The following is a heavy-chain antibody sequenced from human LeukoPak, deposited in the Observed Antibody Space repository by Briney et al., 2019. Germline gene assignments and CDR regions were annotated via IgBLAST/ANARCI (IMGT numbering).Heavy chain of an antibody. J-gene: IGHJ4*02. Sequence: GESLTLSCAASGLTLNYYSMDWVRQAPGKGLEWVASITTSSSYIYYADSVRGRFTISRDNAKNSLYLQMSSLRAEDTAVYYCARDGVMGATKWGHFDFWGQGTRVTVSS. CDR2: ITTSSSYI. CDR3: ARDGVMGATKWGHFDF. V-gene: IGHV3-21*01. D-gene: IGHD1-26*01. CDR1: GLTLNYYS.